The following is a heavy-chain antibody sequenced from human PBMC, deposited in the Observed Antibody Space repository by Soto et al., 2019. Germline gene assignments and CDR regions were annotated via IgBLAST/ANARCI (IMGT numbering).Heavy chain of an antibody. CDR2: ISYDGSNK. J-gene: IGHJ6*02. Sequence: PGGSLRLSCAASGFTFSSYGMHWVRQAPGKXLEWVAVISYDGSNKYHADSVKGRFTISRDNSKNTLYLQMNSLRAEDTAVYYCAKGSYGSGSYYNPGLAYYYYYGMDVWGQGTTVTVSS. D-gene: IGHD3-10*01. CDR3: AKGSYGSGSYYNPGLAYYYYYGMDV. CDR1: GFTFSSYG. V-gene: IGHV3-30*18.